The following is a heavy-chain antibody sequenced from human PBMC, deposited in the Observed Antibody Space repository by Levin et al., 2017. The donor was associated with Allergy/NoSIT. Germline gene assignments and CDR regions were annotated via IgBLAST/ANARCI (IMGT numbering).Heavy chain of an antibody. V-gene: IGHV4-4*07. J-gene: IGHJ6*02. CDR2: LYTSGST. D-gene: IGHD1-14*01. Sequence: SETLSLTCTVSGVSISSYYWSWIRQPAGKGLEWIGRLYTSGSTNYNPSPKSRVTMSVDTSRNQLSLKLRSVNAADTAVDYGARDRGFITGTSNYYYSMDVWGQGTTVTVS. CDR1: GVSISSYY. CDR3: ARDRGFITGTSNYYYSMDV.